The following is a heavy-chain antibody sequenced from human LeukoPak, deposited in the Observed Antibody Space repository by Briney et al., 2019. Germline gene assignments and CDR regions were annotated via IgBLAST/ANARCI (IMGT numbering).Heavy chain of an antibody. J-gene: IGHJ6*03. D-gene: IGHD3-3*01. CDR1: GGSFSAYY. V-gene: IGHV4-4*07. CDR2: IYTSGST. Sequence: SETLSLTCTVSGGSFSAYYWSWIRQPAGKGLEWVGRIYTSGSTNYNPSLKSRVTMSVDTSKNQFSLKLSSVTAADTAVYYCARENDFWSGYPIPYYYMDVWGKGTTVTVSS. CDR3: ARENDFWSGYPIPYYYMDV.